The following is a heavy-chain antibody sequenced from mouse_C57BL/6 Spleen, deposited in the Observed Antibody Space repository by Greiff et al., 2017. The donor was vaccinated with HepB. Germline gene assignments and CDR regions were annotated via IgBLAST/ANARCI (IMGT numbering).Heavy chain of an antibody. Sequence: EVQGVESGGGLVKPGGSLKLSCAASGFTFSDYGMHWVRQAPEKGLEWVAYISSGSSTIYYADTVKGRFTISRDNAKNTLFLQMTSLRSEDTAMYYCARRHYSSSSYYYAMDYWGQGTSVTVSS. J-gene: IGHJ4*01. CDR2: ISSGSSTI. V-gene: IGHV5-17*01. D-gene: IGHD1-1*01. CDR1: GFTFSDYG. CDR3: ARRHYSSSSYYYAMDY.